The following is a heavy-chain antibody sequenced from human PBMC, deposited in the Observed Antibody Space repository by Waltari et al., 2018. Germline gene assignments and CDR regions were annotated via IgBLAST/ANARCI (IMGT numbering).Heavy chain of an antibody. CDR2: INTNTGSP. D-gene: IGHD6-13*01. CDR3: AREGAAAGTGLDY. Sequence: QVQLVQSGSELNKPGASVKVSCKASGYTFTSYAMNWVRQAPGQVLEWMEWINTNTGSPTYAQGVTGRFVFSLDTSVSTAYLQICSLKAEDTAVYYCAREGAAAGTGLDYWGQGTLVTVSS. CDR1: GYTFTSYA. J-gene: IGHJ4*02. V-gene: IGHV7-4-1*01.